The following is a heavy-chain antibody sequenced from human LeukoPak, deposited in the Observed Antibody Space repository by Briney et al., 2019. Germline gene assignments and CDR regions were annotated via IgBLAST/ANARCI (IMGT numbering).Heavy chain of an antibody. CDR1: RFTLSNYA. Sequence: GGSVRLSCAASRFTLSNYAMSWVSHAPGKGLEWVSAITGSGGTTYYADSVKGRFTISRDNSKNTLYLQMNSLRAEDTAVYYCAKSVVAGVYGSFDYWGQGTLVTVSS. D-gene: IGHD2-15*01. CDR2: ITGSGGTT. CDR3: AKSVVAGVYGSFDY. J-gene: IGHJ4*02. V-gene: IGHV3-23*01.